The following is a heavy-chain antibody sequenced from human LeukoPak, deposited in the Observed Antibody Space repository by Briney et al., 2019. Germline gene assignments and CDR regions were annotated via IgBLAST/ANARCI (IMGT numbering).Heavy chain of an antibody. Sequence: PGGSLRLSCAASGFTFSSYSMNWVRQAPGKGLEWVSYISSSSSTIYYADSVKGRFTISRDNAKNSLYLQMNSLRAEDTAVYYCASDLSSGWSLYYYYYGMDVWGKGTTVTVSS. D-gene: IGHD6-19*01. CDR3: ASDLSSGWSLYYYYYGMDV. CDR2: ISSSSSTI. CDR1: GFTFSSYS. J-gene: IGHJ6*04. V-gene: IGHV3-48*04.